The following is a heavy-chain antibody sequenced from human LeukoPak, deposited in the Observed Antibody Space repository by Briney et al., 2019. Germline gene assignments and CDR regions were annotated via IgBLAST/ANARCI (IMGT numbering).Heavy chain of an antibody. V-gene: IGHV3-49*04. D-gene: IGHD4-11*01. CDR1: DFPFGDYT. CDR3: ARAPYSNYVNLDF. CDR2: ISSKAYGGTT. J-gene: IGHJ4*02. Sequence: PGRSLRLSCTASDFPFGDYTVTWVRQAPRKGLEWVGFISSKAYGGTTEYAASVRGRFTISRDDSKSIAYLQMNSLRTEDTAVYHCARAPYSNYVNLDFWGQGTLVTVSS.